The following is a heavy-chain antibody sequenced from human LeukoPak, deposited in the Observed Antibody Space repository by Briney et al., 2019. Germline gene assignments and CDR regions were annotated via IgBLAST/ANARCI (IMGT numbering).Heavy chain of an antibody. V-gene: IGHV4-59*12. CDR3: ARVVEDYAVTARQPYYYYGMDV. CDR1: GGSISSYY. CDR2: IYYSGST. D-gene: IGHD2-21*02. Sequence: PETLSLTCTVSGGSISSYYWSWIRQPPGKGLEWIGYIYYSGSTNYNPSLKSRVTISVDTSKNQFSLKLSSVTAADTAVYYCARVVEDYAVTARQPYYYYGMDVWGQGTTVTVSS. J-gene: IGHJ6*02.